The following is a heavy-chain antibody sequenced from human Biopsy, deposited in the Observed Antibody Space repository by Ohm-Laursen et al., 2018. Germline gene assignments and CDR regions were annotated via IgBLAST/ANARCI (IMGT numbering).Heavy chain of an antibody. J-gene: IGHJ4*02. D-gene: IGHD1-26*01. Sequence: SSVKVSCKASGGTFINYAISWVRQTPGQGLEWMGGIIPMFGTANYAQMFQGRATISADESTSTSYMELSSLTTEDTAIYYCARGPHSGSHSCFDYWGRGTLVTVSS. CDR1: GGTFINYA. V-gene: IGHV1-69*01. CDR2: IIPMFGTA. CDR3: ARGPHSGSHSCFDY.